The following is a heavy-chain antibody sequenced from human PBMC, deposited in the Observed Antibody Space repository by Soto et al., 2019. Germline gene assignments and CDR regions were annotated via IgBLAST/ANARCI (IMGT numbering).Heavy chain of an antibody. D-gene: IGHD3-10*01. V-gene: IGHV3-23*01. CDR2: LSDSGISI. CDR1: GFTFSSHA. J-gene: IGHJ4*02. CDR3: SRVDPGETSPFDH. Sequence: GGSLRLSCTASGFTFSSHAMTWVRQAPGKGLEWVSGLSDSGISIYYADSVKGRFTISRDNSMNTLYLQMKILRSEDTAVYYCSRVDPGETSPFDHWGQGTLVTVSS.